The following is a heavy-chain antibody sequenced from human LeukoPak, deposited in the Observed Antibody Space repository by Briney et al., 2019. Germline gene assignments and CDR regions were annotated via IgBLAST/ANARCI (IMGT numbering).Heavy chain of an antibody. J-gene: IGHJ3*02. Sequence: GESLKISCKDSGYSFTSYWIGWVRQMPGKGLEWMGIIYPGDSDTRYSPSFQGQVTISADKSISTAYLQWSSLKASDTAMYYCARGIVEMAPDDAFDIWGQGTMVTVSS. V-gene: IGHV5-51*01. CDR2: IYPGDSDT. D-gene: IGHD5-24*01. CDR3: ARGIVEMAPDDAFDI. CDR1: GYSFTSYW.